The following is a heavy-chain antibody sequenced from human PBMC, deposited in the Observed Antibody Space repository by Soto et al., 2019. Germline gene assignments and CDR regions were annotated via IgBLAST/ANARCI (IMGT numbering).Heavy chain of an antibody. Sequence: GGSLRLSCAASGFTFSSYAMSWVRQAPGKGLEWVSAISGSGGSTYYADSVKGRFTISRDNSKNTLYLQMNSLRAEDTAVYYCAKDSRSDYDFWSGYYYMDVWGKGTTVTVSS. J-gene: IGHJ6*03. D-gene: IGHD3-3*01. CDR3: AKDSRSDYDFWSGYYYMDV. CDR1: GFTFSSYA. CDR2: ISGSGGST. V-gene: IGHV3-23*01.